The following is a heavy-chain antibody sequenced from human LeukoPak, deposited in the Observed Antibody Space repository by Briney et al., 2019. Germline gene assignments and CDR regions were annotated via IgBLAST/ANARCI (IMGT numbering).Heavy chain of an antibody. CDR2: INHSGST. Sequence: SETLSLTCAVYGGSFSGYYWSWIRQPPGKGLEWIGEINHSGSTNYNPSLKSRVTISVDTSKNQFSLQLNSVTPEDTAVYYCAGAVSGWIAYWDQGTLVTVSS. J-gene: IGHJ4*02. CDR1: GGSFSGYY. V-gene: IGHV4-34*01. D-gene: IGHD6-19*01. CDR3: AGAVSGWIAY.